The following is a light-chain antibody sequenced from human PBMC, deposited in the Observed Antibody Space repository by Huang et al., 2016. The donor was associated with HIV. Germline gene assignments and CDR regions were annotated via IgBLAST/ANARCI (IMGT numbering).Light chain of an antibody. CDR1: QYVSSN. CDR3: QQYNNWPRT. CDR2: GAS. J-gene: IGKJ2*01. V-gene: IGKV3-15*01. Sequence: ERVMTQSPDTLSVSPGERATLYCRASQYVSSNLAWYQRKPGQAPRPLVYGASTRVIDIPARFSGSGSGTEFTLTISSLQSEDSAVYYCQQYNNWPRTFGQGTKLEIK.